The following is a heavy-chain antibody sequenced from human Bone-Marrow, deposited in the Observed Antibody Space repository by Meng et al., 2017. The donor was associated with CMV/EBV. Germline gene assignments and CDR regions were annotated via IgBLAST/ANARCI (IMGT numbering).Heavy chain of an antibody. J-gene: IGHJ4*02. V-gene: IGHV4-34*01. D-gene: IGHD6-13*01. CDR1: GGSFSGYY. CDR3: ARGLAAPGY. Sequence: GSLSLTCAVYGGSFSGYYWSWIRQPPGKGLEWIGEINHSGSTNYNPSLKSRVTISVDTSKNQFSLKLSSVTAADTAVYYCARGLAAPGYWGQGTLVTVSS. CDR2: INHSGST.